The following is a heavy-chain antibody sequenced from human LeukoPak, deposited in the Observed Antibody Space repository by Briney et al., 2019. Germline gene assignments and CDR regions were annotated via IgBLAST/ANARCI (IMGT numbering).Heavy chain of an antibody. D-gene: IGHD2-8*01. CDR1: GYSFSSYW. CDR3: ARLGCCTNGVCSPDY. V-gene: IGHV5-51*01. Sequence: GESLKISCKGSGYSFSSYWIGWVRQMPGKGLEWMGIIYPGDSDTRYSPSFQGQVTTSADKSISTAYLQWSSLEASDTAMYYCARLGCCTNGVCSPDYWGQGTLVTVSS. CDR2: IYPGDSDT. J-gene: IGHJ4*02.